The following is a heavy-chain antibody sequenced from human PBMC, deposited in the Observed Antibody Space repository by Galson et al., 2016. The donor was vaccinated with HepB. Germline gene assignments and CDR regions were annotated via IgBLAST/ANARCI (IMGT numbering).Heavy chain of an antibody. J-gene: IGHJ3*02. CDR1: GYTFTTYG. CDR2: ISPYDGET. Sequence: SVKVSCKASGYTFTTYGITWVRQAPGQGLEWMGWISPYDGETNYAQKFQGRVTMTTDASTTTAYMELRRLRSDDTALYYCARARYQLLPHDAFDIWGQGTMVIASS. D-gene: IGHD2-2*01. V-gene: IGHV1-18*01. CDR3: ARARYQLLPHDAFDI.